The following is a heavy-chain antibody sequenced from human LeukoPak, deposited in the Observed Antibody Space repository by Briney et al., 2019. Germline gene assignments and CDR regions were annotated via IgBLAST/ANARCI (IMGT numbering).Heavy chain of an antibody. CDR2: IYYSGSI. V-gene: IGHV4-59*01. CDR1: GGSISSYY. CDR3: ARRAGAYSHPYDY. D-gene: IGHD4/OR15-4a*01. J-gene: IGHJ4*02. Sequence: SETLSLTCTVSGGSISSYYWSWIRQPPGKGLEWIGYIYYSGSINYNPSLKSRVTISVDTSKSQFSLKLRSVTAADTAVYYCARRAGAYSHPYDYWGQGTLVTVSS.